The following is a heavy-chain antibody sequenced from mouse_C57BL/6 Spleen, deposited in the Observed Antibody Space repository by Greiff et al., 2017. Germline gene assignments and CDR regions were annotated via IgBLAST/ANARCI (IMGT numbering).Heavy chain of an antibody. CDR3: ARAPSLLPYAMDY. V-gene: IGHV1-76*01. CDR2: IYPGSGNT. J-gene: IGHJ4*01. D-gene: IGHD2-10*01. Sequence: VQLQQSGAELVRPGASVKLSCKASGYTFTDYYINWVKQRPGQGLEWIARIYPGSGNTYYNEKFKGKATLTAEKSSSTAYMQLSSLTSEDSAVYFCARAPSLLPYAMDYWGQGTSVTVSS. CDR1: GYTFTDYY.